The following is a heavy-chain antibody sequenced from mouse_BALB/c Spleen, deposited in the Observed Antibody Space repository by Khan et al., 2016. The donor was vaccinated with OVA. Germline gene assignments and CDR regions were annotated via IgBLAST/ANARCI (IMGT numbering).Heavy chain of an antibody. CDR1: GYTFTNYG. CDR3: ARAPPRSYFVVY. D-gene: IGHD1-1*02. J-gene: IGHJ4*01. Sequence: QIQLVQSGPDLKKPGETVKLSCKASGYTFTNYGMNWVKQAPGKALKWMGWISTYTGEPTYADDFKGRFAFSLDTSASTAYLQINNLKTEDTATYFCARAPPRSYFVVYWGQGASVTVSS. V-gene: IGHV9-3-1*01. CDR2: ISTYTGEP.